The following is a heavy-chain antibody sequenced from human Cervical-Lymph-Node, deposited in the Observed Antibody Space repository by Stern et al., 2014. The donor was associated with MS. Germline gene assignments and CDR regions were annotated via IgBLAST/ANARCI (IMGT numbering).Heavy chain of an antibody. CDR2: IHNSGTT. Sequence: QLQLQESGPGLVKPSQTLSLTCAVTGGSISIAEYYWSWTRQSPGKGLEWIGYIHNSGTTYYNPSLKSRVTISVDTSKNQFSLKLRSVTAADTAVYYCSRDADGYSLVFGYWGRGTLVTVSS. CDR3: SRDADGYSLVFGY. J-gene: IGHJ4*02. D-gene: IGHD5-24*01. CDR1: GGSISIAEYY. V-gene: IGHV4-30-4*01.